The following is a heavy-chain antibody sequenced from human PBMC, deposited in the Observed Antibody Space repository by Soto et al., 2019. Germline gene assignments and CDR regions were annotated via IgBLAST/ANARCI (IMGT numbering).Heavy chain of an antibody. CDR3: ARAREGIVVVVAAALDY. J-gene: IGHJ4*02. CDR1: GYTFTSYA. V-gene: IGHV1-3*01. D-gene: IGHD2-15*01. Sequence: ASVKVSCKASGYTFTSYAMHWVRQAPGQRLEWMGWINAGNGNTKYSQKFQGRVTITRDTSASTAYMELRSLRSEDTAVYYCARAREGIVVVVAAALDYWGQG. CDR2: INAGNGNT.